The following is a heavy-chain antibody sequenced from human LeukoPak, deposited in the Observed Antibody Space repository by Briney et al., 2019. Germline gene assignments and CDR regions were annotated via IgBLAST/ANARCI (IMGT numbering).Heavy chain of an antibody. CDR3: ARAVAGRTYYGMDV. J-gene: IGHJ6*02. D-gene: IGHD6-19*01. CDR1: GFTFSSYA. CDR2: ISYDGSNK. Sequence: PGGSLRLSCAASGFTFSSYAMHWVRQAPGKGLEWVAVISYDGSNKYYADSVKGRFTISRDNSKNTLYLQMNSLRAEDTAVYYCARAVAGRTYYGMDVWGQGTTVTVSS. V-gene: IGHV3-30-3*01.